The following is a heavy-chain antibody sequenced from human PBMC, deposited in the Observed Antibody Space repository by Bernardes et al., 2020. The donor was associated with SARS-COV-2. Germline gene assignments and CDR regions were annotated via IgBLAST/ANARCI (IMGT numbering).Heavy chain of an antibody. V-gene: IGHV3-23*01. Sequence: GGSLSLSCAASGFTFSSYAMSWVRQAPGKGLEWVSTISGSGDATYYADSVKGRFTISRDNSKNTLYLQMNSLRAEDTAVYYCAKDYSVIGQAVYYYGLDVWGQGTTVTVSS. CDR1: GFTFSSYA. D-gene: IGHD4-4*01. J-gene: IGHJ6*02. CDR3: AKDYSVIGQAVYYYGLDV. CDR2: ISGSGDAT.